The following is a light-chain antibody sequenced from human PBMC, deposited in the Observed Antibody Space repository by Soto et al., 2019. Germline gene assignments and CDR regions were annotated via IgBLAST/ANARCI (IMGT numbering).Light chain of an antibody. CDR3: SSYTSSSTPYV. CDR1: SSDVGGYNY. CDR2: DVT. J-gene: IGLJ1*01. V-gene: IGLV2-14*01. Sequence: QSALTQPASVSGSPGQSITISCTGPSSDVGGYNYVSWYQQHPVKAPKLMIYDVTNRPSGVSDRFSGSKSGNTASLTISGLQAEGEADYYCSSYTSSSTPYVFGTGTKLTVL.